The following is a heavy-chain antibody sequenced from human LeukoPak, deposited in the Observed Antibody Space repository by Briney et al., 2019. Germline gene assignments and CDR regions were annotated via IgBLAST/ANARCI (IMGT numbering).Heavy chain of an antibody. V-gene: IGHV4-59*01. D-gene: IGHD1-26*01. Sequence: SETLSLTCTVSGGSISSYYWSWIRQPPGKGLEWIGYIYYSGSTNYNPSLKSRVTISVDTSKSQFSLKLSSVTAADTAVYYCARVFGDGGSFYYYYYGMDVWGQGTTVTVSS. J-gene: IGHJ6*02. CDR1: GGSISSYY. CDR2: IYYSGST. CDR3: ARVFGDGGSFYYYYYGMDV.